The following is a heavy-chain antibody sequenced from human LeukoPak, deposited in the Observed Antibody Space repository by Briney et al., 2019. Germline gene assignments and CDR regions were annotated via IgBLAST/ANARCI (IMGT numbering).Heavy chain of an antibody. J-gene: IGHJ3*02. CDR2: IKEDGREK. V-gene: IGHV3-7*01. D-gene: IGHD6-19*01. CDR3: ATSQTTSGRYGNAFDI. CDR1: GFVFTSFW. Sequence: GGSLRLSCVGSGFVFTSFWMSWVRQAPGKGPEWLANIKEDGREKYYVDSVKGRFTISRDNAKNSLDLQMNNLRVEDTAVYYCATSQTTSGRYGNAFDIWGQGTTVTVSS.